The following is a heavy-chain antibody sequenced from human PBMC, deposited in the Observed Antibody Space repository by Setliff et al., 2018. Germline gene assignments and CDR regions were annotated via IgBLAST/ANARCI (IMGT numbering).Heavy chain of an antibody. J-gene: IGHJ4*02. V-gene: IGHV4-61*02. D-gene: IGHD5-12*01. CDR3: ARNWRDSGYDY. CDR1: GGSITSGSFY. Sequence: NPSETLSLTCTVSGGSITSGSFYWSWIRQPAGKKLEWIGRIHASGSPDYNPSFKSRVTISRDTSTNQFSLKLGSVTAADTAVYYCARNWRDSGYDYWGQGIVVTVS. CDR2: IHASGSP.